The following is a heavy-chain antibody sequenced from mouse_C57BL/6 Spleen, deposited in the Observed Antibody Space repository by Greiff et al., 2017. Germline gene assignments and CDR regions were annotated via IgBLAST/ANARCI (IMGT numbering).Heavy chain of an antibody. CDR1: GFSFNTYA. CDR2: IRSKSNNYAT. Sequence: EVKLVESGGGLVQPKGSLKLSCAASGFSFNTYAMNWVRQAPGKGLEWVARIRSKSNNYATYYADSVKDRFTISRDDSESMLYLQMNNLKTEDTAMYYCVRDDGRAMDYWGKGTSVTVSS. J-gene: IGHJ4*01. CDR3: VRDDGRAMDY. V-gene: IGHV10-1*01. D-gene: IGHD2-12*01.